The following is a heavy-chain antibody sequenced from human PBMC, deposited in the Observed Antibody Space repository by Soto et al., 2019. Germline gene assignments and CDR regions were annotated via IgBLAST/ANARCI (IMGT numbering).Heavy chain of an antibody. J-gene: IGHJ4*02. V-gene: IGHV3-9*01. CDR1: GFTFDDYA. CDR3: AKDFGSDYDRLNLFDY. Sequence: VQLVESGGGLVQPGRSLRLSCAASGFTFDDYAMHWVRQAPGKGLEWVSSISWNSGGIGYADSVKGRFTISRDNAKNSLYLQMNSLKAEDTALYYCAKDFGSDYDRLNLFDYWGQGTLVTVSS. D-gene: IGHD5-12*01. CDR2: ISWNSGGI.